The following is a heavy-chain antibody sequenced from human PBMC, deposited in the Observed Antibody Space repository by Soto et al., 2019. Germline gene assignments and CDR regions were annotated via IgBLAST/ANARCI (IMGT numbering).Heavy chain of an antibody. D-gene: IGHD3-3*01. CDR1: GYTFTSYG. CDR3: ARDWSIFGVVTPFYYYYYGMDV. J-gene: IGHJ6*02. V-gene: IGHV1-18*01. CDR2: ISAYNGNT. Sequence: ASVNVSCKASGYTFTSYGISWVRQAPGQGLEWMGWISAYNGNTNYAQKLQGRVTMTTDTSTSTAYMELRSLRSDDTAVYYCARDWSIFGVVTPFYYYYYGMDVWGQGTTVTVSS.